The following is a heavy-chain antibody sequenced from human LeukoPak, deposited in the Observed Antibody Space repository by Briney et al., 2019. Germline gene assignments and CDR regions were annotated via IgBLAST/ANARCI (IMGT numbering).Heavy chain of an antibody. V-gene: IGHV1-2*06. Sequence: ASVKVSCKTSGYTFTGYYIHWVRQAPGQGLEWMGRINPNSGGTNYAQKFQGRVTVTRDTSISTAYMELSRRRSDDTAIYYCARGLFGVAADAYYFDFWGQGTLVTVSS. CDR3: ARGLFGVAADAYYFDF. D-gene: IGHD3-3*01. CDR1: GYTFTGYY. J-gene: IGHJ4*02. CDR2: INPNSGGT.